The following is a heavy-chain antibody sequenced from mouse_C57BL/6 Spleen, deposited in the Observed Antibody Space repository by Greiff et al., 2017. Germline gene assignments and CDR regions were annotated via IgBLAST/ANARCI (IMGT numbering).Heavy chain of an antibody. CDR1: GYSFTGYY. V-gene: IGHV1-42*01. CDR2: INPSTGGT. Sequence: EVKLQESGPELVKPGASVKISCKASGYSFTGYYMNWVKQSPEKSLEWIGEINPSTGGTTYNQKFKAKATLTVDKSSSTAYMQLKSLTSEDSAVYYCARSGDYDDYAMDYWGQGTSVTVSS. D-gene: IGHD2-4*01. J-gene: IGHJ4*01. CDR3: ARSGDYDDYAMDY.